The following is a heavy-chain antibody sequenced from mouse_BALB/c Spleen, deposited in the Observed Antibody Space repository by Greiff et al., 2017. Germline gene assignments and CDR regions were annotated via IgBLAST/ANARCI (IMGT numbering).Heavy chain of an antibody. CDR3: ARGGGVSAYYRDGFDY. CDR2: IWAGGST. CDR1: GFSLTSYG. J-gene: IGHJ2*01. D-gene: IGHD2-14*01. V-gene: IGHV2-9*02. Sequence: VKLVESGPGLVAPSQSLSITCTVSGFSLTSYGVHWVRQPPGKGLEWLGVIWAGGSTNYNSALMSRLSISKDNSKSQVFLKMNSLQTDDTAMYYCARGGGVSAYYRDGFDYWGQGTTRTVAS.